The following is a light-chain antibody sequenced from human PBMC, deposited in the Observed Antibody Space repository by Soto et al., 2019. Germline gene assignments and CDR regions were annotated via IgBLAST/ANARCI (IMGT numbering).Light chain of an antibody. CDR1: SSDVGGYDY. CDR3: SSYACSNNFV. J-gene: IGLJ1*01. V-gene: IGLV2-8*01. CDR2: EVT. Sequence: QSVLTQPPSASGSPGQSVTISCTGTSSDVGGYDYVSWYQQHPGKAPKLMIYEVTKRPSGVPDRFSGSKSGNTASLTVSGLQAEDEADYYCSSYACSNNFVFGTGTKVTLL.